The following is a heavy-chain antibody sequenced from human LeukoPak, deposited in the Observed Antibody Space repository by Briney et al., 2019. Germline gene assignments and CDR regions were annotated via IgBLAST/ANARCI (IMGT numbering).Heavy chain of an antibody. CDR3: ARGYYGSGSYMGYFDY. J-gene: IGHJ4*02. CDR1: GDSVSSNTAT. D-gene: IGHD3-10*01. Sequence: SQTLSLTCAISGDSVSSNTATWNWIRQSPSRGLEWLGRTYYRSKWYNDYAVSVKSRVTINPDTSKNQFSLQLNSVTPEDTAVYYCARGYYGSGSYMGYFDYWGQGTPVTVSS. CDR2: TYYRSKWYN. V-gene: IGHV6-1*01.